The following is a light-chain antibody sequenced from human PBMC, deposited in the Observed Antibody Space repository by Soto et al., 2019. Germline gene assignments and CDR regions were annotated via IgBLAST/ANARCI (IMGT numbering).Light chain of an antibody. CDR3: QQYGSSPFT. CDR2: GES. J-gene: IGKJ3*01. Sequence: EIVLTQSPGTLSLSPGERATLSCRAGQSVGSGYLAWYQQKPGQAPRRLIYGESSRATGIPDRFSGSGSGTDFTLTISRLEPEDFAVYYCQQYGSSPFTFGPGTKVDIK. V-gene: IGKV3-20*01. CDR1: QSVGSGY.